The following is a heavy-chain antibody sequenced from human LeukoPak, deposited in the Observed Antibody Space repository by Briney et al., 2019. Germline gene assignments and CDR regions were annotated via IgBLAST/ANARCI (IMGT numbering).Heavy chain of an antibody. CDR2: ILYSGTT. J-gene: IGHJ4*02. D-gene: IGHD1-1*01. CDR1: GGTTSNYY. CDR3: ARVGDWNDLVY. Sequence: SETLSLTCTVSGGTTSNYYGSWIRQTPGKGLEWIGYILYSGTTTNYNPSLKSRVTISVDTSKNQFSLKLSSVTAADTAVYYCARVGDWNDLVYWGQGTLVTVSS. V-gene: IGHV4-59*01.